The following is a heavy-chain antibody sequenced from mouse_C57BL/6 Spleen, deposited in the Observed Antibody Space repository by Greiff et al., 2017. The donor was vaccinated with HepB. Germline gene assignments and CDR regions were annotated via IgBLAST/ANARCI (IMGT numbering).Heavy chain of an antibody. J-gene: IGHJ2*01. CDR1: GYSFTGYY. V-gene: IGHV1-42*01. Sequence: VQLQQSGPELVKPGASVKISCKASGYSFTGYYMNWVKQSPEKSLEWIGEINPSTGGTTYNQKFKAKATLTVDKSSSTAYMQLKSLTSEDSAVYYCARYGNYVYFDYWGQGTTLTVSS. D-gene: IGHD2-1*01. CDR3: ARYGNYVYFDY. CDR2: INPSTGGT.